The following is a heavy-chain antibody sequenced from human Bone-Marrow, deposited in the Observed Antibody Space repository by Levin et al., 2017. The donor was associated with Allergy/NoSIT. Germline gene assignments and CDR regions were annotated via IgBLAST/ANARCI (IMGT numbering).Heavy chain of an antibody. V-gene: IGHV1-8*01. CDR2: MNPNSGNT. Sequence: ASVKVSCKASGYTFTSYDINWVRQATGQGLEWMGWMNPNSGNTGYAQKFQGRVIMTRNTSISTAYMELSSLRSEDTAVYYCARELRITIFGVVITRNWFDPWGQGTLVTVSS. CDR3: ARELRITIFGVVITRNWFDP. D-gene: IGHD3-3*01. CDR1: GYTFTSYD. J-gene: IGHJ5*02.